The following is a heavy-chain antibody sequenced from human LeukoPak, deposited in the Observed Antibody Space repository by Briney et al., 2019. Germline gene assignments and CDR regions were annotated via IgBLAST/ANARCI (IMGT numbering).Heavy chain of an antibody. Sequence: ASVKVSCKASGYTFTSYGISWVRQAPGQGLEWMGRISAYNGDTNYAEKFQGRVTLTTDTSTSTAYMEVRSLKSDDTAIYYCARGVVSALGPDYWGQGTLVTVSS. V-gene: IGHV1-18*01. CDR3: ARGVVSALGPDY. D-gene: IGHD2-15*01. J-gene: IGHJ4*02. CDR2: ISAYNGDT. CDR1: GYTFTSYG.